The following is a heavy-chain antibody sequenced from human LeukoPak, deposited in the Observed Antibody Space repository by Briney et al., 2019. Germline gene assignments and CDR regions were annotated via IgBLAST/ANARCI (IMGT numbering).Heavy chain of an antibody. D-gene: IGHD3-10*01. CDR1: GFTFGTYA. CDR2: ISYDGRKQ. V-gene: IGHV3-30*10. CDR3: ARDMGIYNMDV. J-gene: IGHJ6*02. Sequence: GGSLRLSCAASGFTFGTYAMHRVRQAPGKGLEWVAVISYDGRKQTYTDSVKGRFTISRDNSKNTLYLQMNSLRAEDTAIYYCARDMGIYNMDVWGQGTTVIVSS.